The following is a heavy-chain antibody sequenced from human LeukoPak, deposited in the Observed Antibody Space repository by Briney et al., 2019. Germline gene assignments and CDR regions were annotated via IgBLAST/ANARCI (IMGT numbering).Heavy chain of an antibody. CDR1: GYTFTSYY. J-gene: IGHJ5*02. CDR2: INPSGGST. Sequence: ASVKVSCKASGYTFTSYYMHWMRQAPGQGLEWMGIINPSGGSTSYAQKFQGRVTMTRDTSTSTGYMDLSSLRSEDTAVYYCARDLGYCSSTSCPGDPWGQGTLVTVSS. V-gene: IGHV1-46*01. D-gene: IGHD2-2*01. CDR3: ARDLGYCSSTSCPGDP.